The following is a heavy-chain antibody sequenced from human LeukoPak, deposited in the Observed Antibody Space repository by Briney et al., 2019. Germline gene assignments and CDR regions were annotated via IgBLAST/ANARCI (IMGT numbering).Heavy chain of an antibody. CDR1: GDFITAYY. J-gene: IGHJ4*02. D-gene: IGHD7-27*01. Sequence: SETLSLTCTVSGDFITAYYWSWIRQPPGKGLGWIGYVYYSGSPAYNPSLRSRATISLEMSKHHFSRTPPSVTAADTAVYHCASNTGTVSNYCGQRALVTVSS. CDR2: VYYSGSP. V-gene: IGHV4-59*01. CDR3: ASNTGTVSNY.